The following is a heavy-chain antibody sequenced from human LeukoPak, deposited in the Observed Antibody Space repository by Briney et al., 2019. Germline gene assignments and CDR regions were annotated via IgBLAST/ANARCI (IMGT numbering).Heavy chain of an antibody. CDR3: ARGSDYVWGSYRYGYYFDY. V-gene: IGHV6-1*01. CDR2: TYYRSKWYN. D-gene: IGHD3-16*02. CDR1: GDSVSSNNAA. J-gene: IGHJ4*02. Sequence: SQTLSLTCAISGDSVSSNNAAWNSIRQSPSRGLELQGRTYYRSKWYNDYAVSVKSRIPINPDTSKNQFSLQLNSVTPEDTAVYYCARGSDYVWGSYRYGYYFDYWGQRTLVTVSS.